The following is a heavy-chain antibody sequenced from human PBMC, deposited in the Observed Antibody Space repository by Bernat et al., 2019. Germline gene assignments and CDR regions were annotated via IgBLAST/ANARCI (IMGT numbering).Heavy chain of an antibody. V-gene: IGHV4-59*08. CDR1: GGSISSYY. Sequence: QVQLQESGPGLVKPSETLSLTCTVSGGSISSYYWSWIRQPPGKGLEWIGYIYYSGSTNYNPSLKSRVAISVDTSKKQFSLQLSSVTAADMALYYCARLANPYGYFFDYWGQGTLVTVSS. CDR3: ARLANPYGYFFDY. CDR2: IYYSGST. D-gene: IGHD3-10*01. J-gene: IGHJ4*02.